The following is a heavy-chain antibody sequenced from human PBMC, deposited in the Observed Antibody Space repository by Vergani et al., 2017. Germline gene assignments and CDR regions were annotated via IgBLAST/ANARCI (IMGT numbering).Heavy chain of an antibody. V-gene: IGHV3-9*01. Sequence: EVDLVESGGGLAQPGGSLRLSCEASGITFWKFGMHWVRQGPGKGLEWGSGIRWKSGAVDYADSVRGRFTISRDNAKNSLFLEMNSLRFEDTAVYFCTKGSVYYHDSAGHGYDPYTGFDLWGQGTLVTVSS. CDR1: GITFWKFG. CDR3: TKGSVYYHDSAGHGYDPYTGFDL. CDR2: IRWKSGAV. D-gene: IGHD5-12*01. J-gene: IGHJ3*01.